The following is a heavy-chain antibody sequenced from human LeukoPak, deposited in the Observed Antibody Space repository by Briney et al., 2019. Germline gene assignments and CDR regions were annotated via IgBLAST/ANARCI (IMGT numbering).Heavy chain of an antibody. V-gene: IGHV1-2*06. J-gene: IGHJ4*02. D-gene: IGHD2-2*01. CDR1: GYTFTGYY. CDR2: INPNSGGT. CDR3: ARRSSTSCYDY. Sequence: ASMKVSCKASGYTFTGYYMHWVRQAPGQGLEWMGRINPNSGGTNYAQKFQGRVTMTRDTSISTAYMELSRLRSDDTAVYYCARRSSTSCYDYWGQGTLVTVSS.